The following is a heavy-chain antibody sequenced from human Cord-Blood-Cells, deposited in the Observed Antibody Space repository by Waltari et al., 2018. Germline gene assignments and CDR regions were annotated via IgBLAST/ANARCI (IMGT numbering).Heavy chain of an antibody. Sequence: QLQLQESGPGLVKPSETLSLTCTVSGGSISSSSYYWGWIRQPPGKGLEWIGSIYYSGSTYYNPSLKSQVTISIDTSKSQFSLKLSSVTAADTAVYYCARRRSSSSWYFDLWGRGTLVTVSS. CDR3: ARRRSSSSWYFDL. CDR2: IYYSGST. J-gene: IGHJ2*01. D-gene: IGHD6-6*01. CDR1: GGSISSSSYY. V-gene: IGHV4-39*01.